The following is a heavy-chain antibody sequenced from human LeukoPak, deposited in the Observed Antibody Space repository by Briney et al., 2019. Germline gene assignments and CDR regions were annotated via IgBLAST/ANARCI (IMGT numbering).Heavy chain of an antibody. CDR1: GYTLTELS. CDR2: FDPEDGET. D-gene: IGHD3-22*01. J-gene: IGHJ3*02. Sequence: GASVKVSCKVSGYTLTELSMHWVRQAPGKGLEWMGGFDPEDGETIYAQKFQGRVTMTRDTSTSTVYMELSSLRSEDTAVYYCARSTMIVVVRGEHAFDIWGQGTMVTVSS. CDR3: ARSTMIVVVRGEHAFDI. V-gene: IGHV1-24*01.